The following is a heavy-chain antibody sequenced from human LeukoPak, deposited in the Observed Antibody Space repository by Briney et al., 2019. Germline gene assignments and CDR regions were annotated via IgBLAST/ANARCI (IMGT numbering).Heavy chain of an antibody. CDR1: GGSISSGGYY. J-gene: IGHJ4*02. CDR2: INHSGST. Sequence: PSQALSLTCTVSGGSISSGGYYWSWIRQPPGKGLEWIGEINHSGSTNYNPSLKSRVTISVDTSKNQFSLKLSSVTAADTAVYYCAREARVNYYGSGSYYPPGYWGQGTLVTVSS. V-gene: IGHV4-30-2*01. D-gene: IGHD3-10*01. CDR3: AREARVNYYGSGSYYPPGY.